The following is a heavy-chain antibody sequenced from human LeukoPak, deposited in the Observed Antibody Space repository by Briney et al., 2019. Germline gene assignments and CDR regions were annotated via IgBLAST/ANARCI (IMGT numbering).Heavy chain of an antibody. D-gene: IGHD3-16*02. J-gene: IGHJ4*02. CDR1: GGSISSYY. CDR2: INYSGTT. V-gene: IGHV4-59*12. CDR3: ARGWGLRLGELSPRPSDY. Sequence: SETLSLTCTVSGGSISSYYWSWVRQPPGKGLQWVGYINYSGTTTYNPSLKSRVTISVDTSKNQFSLKLSSVTAADTAVYYCARGWGLRLGELSPRPSDYWGQGTLVTVSS.